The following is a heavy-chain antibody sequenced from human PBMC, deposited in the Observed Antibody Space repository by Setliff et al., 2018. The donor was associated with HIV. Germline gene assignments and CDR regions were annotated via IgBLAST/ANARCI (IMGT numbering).Heavy chain of an antibody. V-gene: IGHV4-39*01. CDR3: ARHANPTVITDIPFDP. CDR2: ICDTGSI. Sequence: SETLSLTCTVSGASISSSHYYWGWIRQPPGKGLEWIGSICDTGSIHYNPSLESRVTISVDTSKNDFSLKMTSVTAADTAVYYCARHANPTVITDIPFDPWGQGTLVTVSS. CDR1: GASISSSHYY. D-gene: IGHD4-17*01. J-gene: IGHJ5*02.